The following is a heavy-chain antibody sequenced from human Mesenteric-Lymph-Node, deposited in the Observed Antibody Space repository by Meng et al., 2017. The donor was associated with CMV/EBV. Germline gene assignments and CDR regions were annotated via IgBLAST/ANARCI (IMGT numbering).Heavy chain of an antibody. CDR1: GYSISSGYY. Sequence: SETLSLTCTVSGYSISSGYYWGWIRQPPGKGLEWIGSIYLTGNTHYNPSLTSRVTISVDTSKNRFSLKLSSVTAADTAVYYCAREITHCSGGSCYYFDFWGQGTLVTVSS. V-gene: IGHV4-38-2*02. D-gene: IGHD2-15*01. J-gene: IGHJ4*02. CDR2: IYLTGNT. CDR3: AREITHCSGGSCYYFDF.